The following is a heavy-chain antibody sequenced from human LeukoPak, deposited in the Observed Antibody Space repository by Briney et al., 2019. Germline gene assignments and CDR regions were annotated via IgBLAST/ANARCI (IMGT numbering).Heavy chain of an antibody. CDR1: GGSISSYY. V-gene: IGHV4-59*01. D-gene: IGHD4-17*01. J-gene: IGHJ4*02. Sequence: SETLSLTCTVSGGSISSYYWSWIRQPPGKGLEWIRYIYYSGSTNYNPSLKSRVTISVDTSKNQFSLKLSSVTAADTAVYYCAREPYGDYAQFDYWGQGTLVTVSS. CDR3: AREPYGDYAQFDY. CDR2: IYYSGST.